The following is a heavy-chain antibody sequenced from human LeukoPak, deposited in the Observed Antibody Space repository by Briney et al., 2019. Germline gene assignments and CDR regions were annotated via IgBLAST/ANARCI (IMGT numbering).Heavy chain of an antibody. CDR1: GGSISSYY. CDR3: AKADSTTWYNNYVDG. J-gene: IGHJ4*02. D-gene: IGHD2-2*02. V-gene: IGHV3-23*01. Sequence: PSETLSLTCTVSGGSISSYYWSWIRQPPGKGLEWVSALSVSGGNTYYADSVKGRFTISRANSKNTLYLQMNSLRAEDTAVYYCAKADSTTWYNNYVDGWGQGALVTVSS. CDR2: LSVSGGNT.